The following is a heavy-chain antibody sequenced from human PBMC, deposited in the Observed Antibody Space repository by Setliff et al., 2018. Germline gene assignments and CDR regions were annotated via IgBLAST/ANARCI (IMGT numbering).Heavy chain of an antibody. CDR3: ARDVFDFRTGQAGP. J-gene: IGHJ5*02. D-gene: IGHD3-3*01. V-gene: IGHV3-23*03. CDR2: IYSGGRTT. Sequence: GGSLRLSCAASGFALNSYAMIWVRQAPGKGLEWVSVIYSGGRTTYYADSVEGRFTISRDNAKNSLYLQMNSLRVEDTAVYYCARDVFDFRTGQAGPWGQGTLVTVSS. CDR1: GFALNSYA.